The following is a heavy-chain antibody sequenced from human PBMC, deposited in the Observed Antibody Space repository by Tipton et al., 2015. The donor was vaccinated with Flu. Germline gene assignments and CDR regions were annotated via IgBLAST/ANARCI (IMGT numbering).Heavy chain of an antibody. CDR3: ARGMNTGLVDV. V-gene: IGHV3-66*03. CDR2: IYSGGST. CDR1: GFTVSSNY. Sequence: QLVQSGGGLIQRGGSLRLSCAVSGFTVSSNYMTWVRQAPGKGLELVSVIYSGGSTYYADSVKGRFTISRDNSRNTLYLQMGSLRADDMAVYYCARGMNTGLVDVWGQGTTVTVSS. D-gene: IGHD1-14*01. J-gene: IGHJ6*02.